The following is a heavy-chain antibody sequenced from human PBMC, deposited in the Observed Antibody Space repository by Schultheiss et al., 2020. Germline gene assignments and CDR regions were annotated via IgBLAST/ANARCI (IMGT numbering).Heavy chain of an antibody. D-gene: IGHD3-22*01. CDR1: GGTFSSYA. CDR3: ASPKREYYDSSGPFDY. Sequence: SVTVSFKASGGTFSSYAISWVRQAPGQGLEWMGGIIPIFGTATYTQKFQGRVTITADESTSTAYMELSSLRSEDTAVYYCASPKREYYDSSGPFDYWGQGTLVTVS. V-gene: IGHV1-69*01. J-gene: IGHJ4*02. CDR2: IIPIFGTA.